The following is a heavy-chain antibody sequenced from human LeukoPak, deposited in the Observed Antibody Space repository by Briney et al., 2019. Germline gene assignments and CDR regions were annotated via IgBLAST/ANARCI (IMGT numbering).Heavy chain of an antibody. V-gene: IGHV1-2*02. D-gene: IGHD2-2*01. CDR3: ARGGGGIVVVPAAMPFDY. CDR1: GYTFTGYY. CDR2: INPNSGGT. Sequence: ASVKVSCKASGYTFTGYYMHWVRQAPGQGLEWMGWINPNSGGTNYAQKFQGRVTMTRDTSISTAYMELSRLRSDDTAVYYCARGGGGIVVVPAAMPFDYWGQGTLVTVSS. J-gene: IGHJ4*02.